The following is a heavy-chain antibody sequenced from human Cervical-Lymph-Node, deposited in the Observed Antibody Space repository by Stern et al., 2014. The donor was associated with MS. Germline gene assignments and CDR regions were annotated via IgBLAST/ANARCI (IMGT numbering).Heavy chain of an antibody. CDR3: ARMWAVQGLRGNLPGYFQH. V-gene: IGHV5-51*01. J-gene: IGHJ1*01. CDR2: LYPGDFDT. Sequence: EVQLVESGAEVKKPGESLKISCKGSGYSFTNYWIGWVRQMPGKGLEWMGLLYPGDFDTRYSPSFQGQVTISADRSINTAYLQWSSLKASDTAMYYCARMWAVQGLRGNLPGYFQHWGQGTLVTVSS. D-gene: IGHD3-10*01. CDR1: GYSFTNYW.